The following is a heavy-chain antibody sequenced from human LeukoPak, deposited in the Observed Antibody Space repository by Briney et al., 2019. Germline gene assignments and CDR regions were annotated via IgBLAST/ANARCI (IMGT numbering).Heavy chain of an antibody. CDR1: GGSFSGFY. Sequence: PSETLSLTCAVYGGSFSGFYWSWIRQPPGKGLEWIGEINHSGSTNYNPSLKSRVTISVDTSKNQFSLKLSSVTAVDTAVYYCARAPGHSGYDSLDYWGQGTLVTVSS. J-gene: IGHJ4*02. D-gene: IGHD5-12*01. CDR2: INHSGST. V-gene: IGHV4-34*01. CDR3: ARAPGHSGYDSLDY.